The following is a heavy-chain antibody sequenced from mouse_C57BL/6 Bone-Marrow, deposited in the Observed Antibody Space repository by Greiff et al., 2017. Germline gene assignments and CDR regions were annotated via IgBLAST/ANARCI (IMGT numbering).Heavy chain of an antibody. CDR1: GYTFTSYW. Sequence: VQLQQPGAELVKPGASVKMSCKASGYTFTSYWVHWVKQRPGRGLEWIGGIDPNSGGTKFNEKFKSKAILTVGKPSSTANMQLSSLTSEDSAVYYGVRLRNYYSNYEFAYWGQGTLVPVSA. V-gene: IGHV1-72*01. CDR3: VRLRNYYSNYEFAY. J-gene: IGHJ3*01. CDR2: IDPNSGGT. D-gene: IGHD2-5*01.